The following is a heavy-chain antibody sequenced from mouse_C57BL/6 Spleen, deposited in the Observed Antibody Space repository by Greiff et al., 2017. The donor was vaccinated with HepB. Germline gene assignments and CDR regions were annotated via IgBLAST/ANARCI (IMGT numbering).Heavy chain of an antibody. D-gene: IGHD1-1*02. J-gene: IGHJ3*01. CDR3: ARGSLFAY. CDR2: ISSGSSTS. CDR1: GFTFSDYG. Sequence: EVKLQESGGGLVKPGGSLKLSCAASGFTFSDYGMHWVRQAPEKGLEWVAYISSGSSTSYYDDTVKGRFTISRDNAKNTLFLQMTSLRSEDTAMYYCARGSLFAYWGQGTLVTVSA. V-gene: IGHV5-17*01.